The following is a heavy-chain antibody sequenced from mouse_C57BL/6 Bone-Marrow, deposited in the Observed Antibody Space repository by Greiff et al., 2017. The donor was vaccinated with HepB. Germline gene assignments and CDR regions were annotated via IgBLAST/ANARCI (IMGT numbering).Heavy chain of an antibody. CDR3: ARGPIITTVVATDYYAMDY. CDR2: IYPGSGNT. J-gene: IGHJ4*01. CDR1: GYTFTDYY. Sequence: VQLQQSGAELVRPGASVKLSCKASGYTFTDYYINWVKQRPGQGLEWIARIYPGSGNTYYNEKFKGKATLTAEKSSSTAYMQLSSLTSEDSAVYFCARGPIITTVVATDYYAMDYWGQGTSVTVSS. D-gene: IGHD1-1*01. V-gene: IGHV1-76*01.